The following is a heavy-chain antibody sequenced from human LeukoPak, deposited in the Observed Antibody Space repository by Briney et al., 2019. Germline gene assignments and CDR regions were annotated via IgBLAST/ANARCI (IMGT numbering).Heavy chain of an antibody. CDR1: GGYISTSNYY. CDR2: IYYSGST. Sequence: SETLPLTCTVSGGYISTSNYYWGWIRQPPGKGLEWIGNIYYSGSTYYNPSLKSRVSLFLDTSMNQFSLKVNSLTVADTAVYYCARSFYYDASRPPFWGQGTLAAVSS. V-gene: IGHV4-39*01. J-gene: IGHJ4*02. CDR3: ARSFYYDASRPPF. D-gene: IGHD3-16*01.